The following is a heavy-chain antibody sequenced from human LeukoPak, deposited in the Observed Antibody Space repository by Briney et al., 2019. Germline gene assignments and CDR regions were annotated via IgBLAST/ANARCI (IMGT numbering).Heavy chain of an antibody. Sequence: SETLSLTCTVSGGSISSGSYYWSWIRQPAGKGLEWIGRLYSTVSTNYNPSLKSRVTMSVDTSKNQFSLHLSSVTAADTAVHYCARARDYYGSGIFYYFDYWGQGTLVTVSS. J-gene: IGHJ4*02. V-gene: IGHV4-61*02. CDR2: LYSTVST. D-gene: IGHD3-10*01. CDR3: ARARDYYGSGIFYYFDY. CDR1: GGSISSGSYY.